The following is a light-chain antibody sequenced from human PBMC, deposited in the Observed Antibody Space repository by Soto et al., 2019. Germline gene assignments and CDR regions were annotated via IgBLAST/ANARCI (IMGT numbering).Light chain of an antibody. CDR2: EVT. J-gene: IGLJ2*01. CDR3: GSKAGSNKHVV. Sequence: QSALTQPPSASGSPGQSVTISCAGSSSDMGASNSVSWYQQHPGKAPKLLISEVTKRPSGVPDRFSGSKSGNPASLTVSGLQADDEADYYCGSKAGSNKHVVFGGGTKLTVL. V-gene: IGLV2-8*01. CDR1: SSDMGASNS.